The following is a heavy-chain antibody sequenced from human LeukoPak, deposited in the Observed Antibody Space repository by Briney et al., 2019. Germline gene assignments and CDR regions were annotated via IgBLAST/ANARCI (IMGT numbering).Heavy chain of an antibody. D-gene: IGHD3-22*01. Sequence: SETLSLTCTVSGGSISGYYWSWIRQPPGKGLEWIGYIYYSGSTNYNPSLKSRVTMSVDTSKNQFSLKLTSVTAADTAVYYCARRFVGFDSSWGASDIWGQGTMVTVSS. CDR1: GGSISGYY. V-gene: IGHV4-59*08. CDR2: IYYSGST. J-gene: IGHJ3*02. CDR3: ARRFVGFDSSWGASDI.